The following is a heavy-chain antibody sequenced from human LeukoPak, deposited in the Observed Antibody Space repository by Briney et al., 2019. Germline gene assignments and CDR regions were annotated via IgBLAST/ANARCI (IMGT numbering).Heavy chain of an antibody. CDR3: ARERSDGSGFQDAFDI. V-gene: IGHV3-33*01. J-gene: IGHJ3*02. Sequence: GGSLRLSCAASGFTFSSHGMHWVRQAPGKGLEWVAVIWHGGRSQDYADSVKGRFIVSRDNSKNTMDLQMNSLRAEDTAVYYCARERSDGSGFQDAFDIWGQGTMVTVSS. CDR1: GFTFSSHG. CDR2: IWHGGRSQ. D-gene: IGHD3-22*01.